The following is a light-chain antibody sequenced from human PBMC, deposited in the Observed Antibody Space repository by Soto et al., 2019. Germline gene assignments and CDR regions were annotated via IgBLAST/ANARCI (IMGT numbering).Light chain of an antibody. CDR1: QNIRSW. CDR3: QQYGSSPYT. CDR2: KAS. J-gene: IGKJ2*01. Sequence: DIQMTQSPSTLSASVGDRVTITCRASQNIRSWLAWYQQKPGKAPRLLIYKASSLESGVPSRFSGSGSGTEFTLTIPGLEPEDFAVYYCQQYGSSPYTFGQGTKVDIK. V-gene: IGKV1-5*03.